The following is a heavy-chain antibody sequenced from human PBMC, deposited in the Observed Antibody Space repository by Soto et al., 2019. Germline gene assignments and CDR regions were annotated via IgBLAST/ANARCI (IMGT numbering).Heavy chain of an antibody. J-gene: IGHJ4*02. CDR2: INHSGST. CDR1: GGSFSGYY. CDR3: ARGGRRRESGWLDY. D-gene: IGHD6-19*01. Sequence: PSETLSLTCAVYGGSFSGYYWSWIRQPPGKGLEWIGEINHSGSTNYNPSLKSRVTISVDTSKNQFSLKLSSMTAADTAVYYCARGGRRRESGWLDYWGQGTLVTVSS. V-gene: IGHV4-34*01.